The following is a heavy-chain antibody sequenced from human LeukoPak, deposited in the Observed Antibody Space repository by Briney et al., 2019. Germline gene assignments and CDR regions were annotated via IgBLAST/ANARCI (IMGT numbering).Heavy chain of an antibody. CDR2: INHSGST. D-gene: IGHD3-22*01. CDR1: GGSFSGYY. J-gene: IGHJ4*02. CDR3: ARRSNYYDSSGYFY. V-gene: IGHV4-34*01. Sequence: SETLSLTCAVYGGSFSGYYWSWIRQPPGKGLEWIGEINHSGSTNYNPSLKSRVTISVDTSKNQFSLKLSSVTAADTAVYYCARRSNYYDSSGYFYWGQGTLVTVSS.